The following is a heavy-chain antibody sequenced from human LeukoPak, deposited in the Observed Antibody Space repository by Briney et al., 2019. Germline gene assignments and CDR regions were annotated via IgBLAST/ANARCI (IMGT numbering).Heavy chain of an antibody. CDR2: IYHSGST. V-gene: IGHV4-38-2*02. CDR1: GYSISSGHY. Sequence: SETLSLTCTVSGYSISSGHYWGWIRQPPGKGLEWIGSIYHSGSTYYNPSLKSRVTISVDTSKNQFSLKLSSVTAADTAVYYCARKYCSGGSCYSGIIHFDYWGQGTLVTVSS. D-gene: IGHD2-15*01. CDR3: ARKYCSGGSCYSGIIHFDY. J-gene: IGHJ4*02.